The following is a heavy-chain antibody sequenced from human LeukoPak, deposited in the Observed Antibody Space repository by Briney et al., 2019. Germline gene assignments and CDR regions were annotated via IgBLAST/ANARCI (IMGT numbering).Heavy chain of an antibody. CDR3: GTLLSNGPFDY. Sequence: GASVKVSCKASGYTFTGYYMHWVRQAPGQGLEWMGRINPNGGGTNYAQKFQGRVTMTRDTSISTAYMELSRLRSDDTAVYYCGTLLSNGPFDYWGQGSLVTVSS. V-gene: IGHV1-2*06. J-gene: IGHJ4*02. CDR1: GYTFTGYY. CDR2: INPNGGGT.